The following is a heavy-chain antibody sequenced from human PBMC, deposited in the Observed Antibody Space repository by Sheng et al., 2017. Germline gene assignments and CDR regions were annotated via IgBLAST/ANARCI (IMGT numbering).Heavy chain of an antibody. J-gene: IGHJ5*02. CDR1: GYSFTTYG. Sequence: QVQLVQSGAEVKKPGASVKVSCKASGYSFTTYGVSWVRQAPGQGLEWMGWISANNGNTNYAQKVEGRVTMTTDTFTSTAYMELRSLRSDDTAVYYCARDWGSQSLAEWLDPWGQGTPGHRLL. CDR3: ARDWGSQSLAEWLDP. CDR2: ISANNGNT. D-gene: IGHD3-16*01. V-gene: IGHV1-18*01.